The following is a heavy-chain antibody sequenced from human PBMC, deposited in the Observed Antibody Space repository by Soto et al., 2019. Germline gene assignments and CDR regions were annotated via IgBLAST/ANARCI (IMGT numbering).Heavy chain of an antibody. CDR1: GYTFTSYG. D-gene: IGHD1-1*01. CDR3: ARGRYGDY. Sequence: QVHLVQSGAEVKKPGASVKVSCKGSGYTFTSYGITWVRQAPGQGLECRGWISAHNGNTDYAQKLQGRVTVTRDTSTRTAYMELRSRSSDDTAVYYCARGRYGDYWGQRALVTVSS. V-gene: IGHV1-18*01. CDR2: ISAHNGNT. J-gene: IGHJ4*02.